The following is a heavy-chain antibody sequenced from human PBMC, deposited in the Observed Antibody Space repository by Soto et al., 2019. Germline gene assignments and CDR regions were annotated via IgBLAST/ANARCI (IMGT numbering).Heavy chain of an antibody. Sequence: PSETLSLTCTVSGGSISSGGYYWSWIRQHPGKGLEWIGYIYYSGSTYYNPSLKSRVTISVDTSKNQFSLKLSSVTAADTAVYYCARAGYYYDSSGYFDSIDYWGQGTLVTVSS. CDR1: GGSISSGGYY. V-gene: IGHV4-31*03. D-gene: IGHD3-22*01. CDR2: IYYSGST. CDR3: ARAGYYYDSSGYFDSIDY. J-gene: IGHJ4*02.